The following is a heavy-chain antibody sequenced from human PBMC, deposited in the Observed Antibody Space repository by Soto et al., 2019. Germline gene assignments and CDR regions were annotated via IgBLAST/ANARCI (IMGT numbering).Heavy chain of an antibody. CDR3: TTRRPYDFWNGPGAFDI. D-gene: IGHD3-3*01. CDR2: IKSKTDGGTT. CDR1: GFTFSNAW. Sequence: GGSLRLSCAASGFTFSNAWMSWVRQAPGKGLEWVGRIKSKTDGGTTDYAAPVKGRFTISRDDSKNTLYLQMNSLKTEDTAVYYCTTRRPYDFWNGPGAFDIWGQGTMVTVSS. J-gene: IGHJ3*02. V-gene: IGHV3-15*01.